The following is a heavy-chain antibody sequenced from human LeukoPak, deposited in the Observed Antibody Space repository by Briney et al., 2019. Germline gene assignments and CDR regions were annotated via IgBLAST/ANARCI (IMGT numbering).Heavy chain of an antibody. Sequence: SVTVSFTASGGTFSIYAISWVRQAPGQGLEWMGGIIPIFGTANYAQKFQGRVTITADESTSTAYMELSSLRSEDTAVYYCARGRDGYNLAYFDYWGQGTLVTVSS. D-gene: IGHD5-24*01. V-gene: IGHV1-69*13. CDR1: GGTFSIYA. CDR2: IIPIFGTA. CDR3: ARGRDGYNLAYFDY. J-gene: IGHJ4*02.